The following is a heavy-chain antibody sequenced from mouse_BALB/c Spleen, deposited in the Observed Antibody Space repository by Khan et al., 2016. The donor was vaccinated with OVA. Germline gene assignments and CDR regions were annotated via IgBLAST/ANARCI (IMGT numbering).Heavy chain of an antibody. V-gene: IGHV2-6-7*01. CDR2: IWGDGST. CDR3: AREIYYDYAYYYAMDY. D-gene: IGHD2-4*01. Sequence: QVQLKQSGPGLVAPSQSLSITCTASGFSLTGYGVHWVRQPPGKGLEWLGMIWGDGSTDYNSALKSRLSIIKDNSNSQVFLKMNSLHTDDTAMYYCAREIYYDYAYYYAMDYWGQGTSVTVSA. CDR1: GFSLTGYG. J-gene: IGHJ4*01.